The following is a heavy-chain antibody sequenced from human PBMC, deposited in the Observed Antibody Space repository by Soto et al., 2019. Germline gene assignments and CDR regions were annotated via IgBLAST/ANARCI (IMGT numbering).Heavy chain of an antibody. Sequence: GGSLRLSCAASGFTFSSYWMHWVRQAPGKGLVWVSRINSDGSSTSYADSVKGRFSISRDNAKNSLYLEMNSLRAEDTAVYYCARGHDHGDSNYFDYWGQGTLVTVSS. V-gene: IGHV3-74*01. CDR2: INSDGSST. D-gene: IGHD4-17*01. J-gene: IGHJ4*02. CDR3: ARGHDHGDSNYFDY. CDR1: GFTFSSYW.